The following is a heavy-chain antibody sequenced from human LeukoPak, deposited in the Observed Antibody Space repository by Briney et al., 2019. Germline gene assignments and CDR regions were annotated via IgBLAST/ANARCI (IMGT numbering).Heavy chain of an antibody. J-gene: IGHJ5*02. V-gene: IGHV3-48*03. CDR1: GFTFSSYE. CDR2: ISSSASTI. CDR3: AREPGMVAP. Sequence: GGSLRLSCAASGFTFSSYEMNWVRQAPGKGLEWVSYISSSASTIYSADSVKGRFTISRDNAKNSLYLQMKSLRAEDTAVYYCAREPGMVAPWGQGTLVTVSS. D-gene: IGHD1-26*01.